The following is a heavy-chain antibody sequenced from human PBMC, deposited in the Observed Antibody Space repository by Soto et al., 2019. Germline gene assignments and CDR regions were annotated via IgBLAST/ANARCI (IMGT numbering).Heavy chain of an antibody. J-gene: IGHJ4*02. CDR1: GASISSSNW. Sequence: SETLSLTCAVSGASISSSNWWSWVRPPPGKGLEWIGNIFYSGNTHYNPSLKSRVTISLDTSNHHFSLRVSSVTAADTAVYYCARHLYSGDSSGSFGYWGPGALVTVSS. D-gene: IGHD6-19*01. V-gene: IGHV4-4*02. CDR2: IFYSGNT. CDR3: ARHLYSGDSSGSFGY.